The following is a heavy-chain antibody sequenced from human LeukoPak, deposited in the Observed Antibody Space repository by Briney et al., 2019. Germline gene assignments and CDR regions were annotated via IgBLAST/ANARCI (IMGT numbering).Heavy chain of an antibody. CDR2: INRGGSRT. V-gene: IGHV3-74*01. Sequence: GGSLRLSCAASGFTFRTHGRHWVRQAPGKGWIWVSRINRGGSRTDYADSVKGRFTISRDDAKNTLYLQLNSLRAEDTAVYFCARGGSDTAMAHDYWGQGTLVTVSS. CDR1: GFTFRTHG. J-gene: IGHJ4*02. CDR3: ARGGSDTAMAHDY. D-gene: IGHD5-18*01.